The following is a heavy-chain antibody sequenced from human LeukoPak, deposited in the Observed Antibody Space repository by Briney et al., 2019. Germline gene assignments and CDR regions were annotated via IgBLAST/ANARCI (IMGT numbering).Heavy chain of an antibody. D-gene: IGHD2-15*01. Sequence: PGGSLRLSCAASGFTFSSYGMTWVRQAPGKGLEWVSAISGGGTKYYADFVRGRCIISRDNPKNTLYLQMNSLRAEDTAVYYCAKSKEDCCGSFDPWGKGTLVTVSS. CDR1: GFTFSSYG. V-gene: IGHV3-23*01. CDR2: ISGGGTK. CDR3: AKSKEDCCGSFDP. J-gene: IGHJ5*02.